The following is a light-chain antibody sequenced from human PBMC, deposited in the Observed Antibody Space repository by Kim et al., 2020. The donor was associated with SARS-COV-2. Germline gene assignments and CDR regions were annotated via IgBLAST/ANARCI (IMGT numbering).Light chain of an antibody. CDR3: QVWDSSSV. J-gene: IGLJ1*01. CDR1: NIGSKS. V-gene: IGLV3-21*04. CDR2: YDS. Sequence: SYELTQPPSVSVAPGKTARITCGGNNIGSKSVHWYQQKPGQAPVLVIYYDSDRPSGIPERFSGSNSGNTAPLTISRVEAGDEADYYCQVWDSSSVFGTGT.